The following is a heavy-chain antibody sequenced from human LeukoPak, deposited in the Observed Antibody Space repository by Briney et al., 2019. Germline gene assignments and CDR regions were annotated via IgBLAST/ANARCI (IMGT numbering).Heavy chain of an antibody. D-gene: IGHD3-9*01. CDR1: GGTFSSYA. CDR3: ARERGSLRYFDWSYASYYFDY. Sequence: GASVKVSCKASGGTFSSYAISWVRQAPGQGLEWMGRIIPIFDTANYAQKFQGRVTITTDESTSTAYMELSSLRSEDTAVYYCARERGSLRYFDWSYASYYFDYWGQGTLVTVSS. J-gene: IGHJ4*02. V-gene: IGHV1-69*05. CDR2: IIPIFDTA.